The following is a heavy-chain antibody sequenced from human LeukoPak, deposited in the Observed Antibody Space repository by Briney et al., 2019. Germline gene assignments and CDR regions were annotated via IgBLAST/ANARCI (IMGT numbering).Heavy chain of an antibody. J-gene: IGHJ4*02. CDR3: ARRARASDK. Sequence: ETLTLTCTVSGVSFSSYYLRWLRQPPGKGLEWIGYIYYSRNFNYNASLKSRVTISVDTSKNELALTLTSVTAADTAVYYCARRARASDKWGQGTLLTVSS. V-gene: IGHV4-59*01. CDR1: GVSFSSYY. CDR2: IYYSRNF.